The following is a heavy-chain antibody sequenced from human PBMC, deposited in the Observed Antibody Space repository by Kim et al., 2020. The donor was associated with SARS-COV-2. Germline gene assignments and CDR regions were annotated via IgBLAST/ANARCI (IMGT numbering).Heavy chain of an antibody. CDR1: GGSISSGGYY. CDR2: IYYSGST. V-gene: IGHV4-31*03. CDR3: ARDNSGSSPGNWFDP. J-gene: IGHJ5*02. D-gene: IGHD6-13*01. Sequence: SETLSLTCTVSGGSISSGGYYWSWIRQHPGKGLEWIGYIYYSGSTYYNPSLKSRVTISVDTSKNQFSLKLSSVTAADTAVYYCARDNSGSSPGNWFDPWGQGTLVTVSS.